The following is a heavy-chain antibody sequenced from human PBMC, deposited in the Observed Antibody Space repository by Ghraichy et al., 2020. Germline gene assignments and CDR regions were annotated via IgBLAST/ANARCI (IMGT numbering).Heavy chain of an antibody. CDR1: GYTLTELS. D-gene: IGHD3-10*01. CDR3: ATLRRDPMVRGVIWFDP. V-gene: IGHV1-24*01. J-gene: IGHJ5*02. Sequence: ASVKVSCKVSGYTLTELSMHWVRQAPGKGLEWMGGFDPEDGETIYAQKFQGRVTMTEDTSTDTAYMELSSLRSEDTAVYYCATLRRDPMVRGVIWFDPWGQGTLVTVSS. CDR2: FDPEDGET.